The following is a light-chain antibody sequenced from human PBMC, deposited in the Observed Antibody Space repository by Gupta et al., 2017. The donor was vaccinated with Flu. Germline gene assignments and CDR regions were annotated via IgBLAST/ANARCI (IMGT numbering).Light chain of an antibody. J-gene: IGKJ1*01. V-gene: IGKV2-28*01. CDR2: LGS. Sequence: DIVMTQSPLSLPVTPGEPASIPCRSSQSLLHSNGYYYLDWYLQKPGQSPQLLIYLGSNRASGVPDRFSGSGSGTDFTLKISKVEAEDVGVYYCMQALQTPWTFGQGTKVEIK. CDR1: QSLLHSNGYYY. CDR3: MQALQTPWT.